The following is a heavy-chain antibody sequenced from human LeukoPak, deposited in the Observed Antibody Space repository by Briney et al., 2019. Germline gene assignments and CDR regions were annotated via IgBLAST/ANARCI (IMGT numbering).Heavy chain of an antibody. D-gene: IGHD3-22*01. CDR3: VRQPPGVYDTTQNWFDP. Sequence: GDSLKISCEVSGYIFPSYSITWVRRVPVKGLEWMGRIAPSDSYTNYNPSFEGHVTMSVEKSITTVYLQWSSLKASDTAMYYCVRQPPGVYDTTQNWFDPWGQGTLVTVSS. CDR2: IAPSDSYT. CDR1: GYIFPSYS. V-gene: IGHV5-10-1*01. J-gene: IGHJ5*02.